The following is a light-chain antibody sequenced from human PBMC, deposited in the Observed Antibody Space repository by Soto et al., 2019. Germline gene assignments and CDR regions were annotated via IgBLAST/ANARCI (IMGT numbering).Light chain of an antibody. V-gene: IGKV3-15*01. CDR1: QSVSSY. Sequence: EIVLTQSPATLSLSPGERATLSCRVSQSVSSYLAWYQQKPGQAPRLLVYRASTRATDIPARFSGSGSGTEFTLTISSLQSEDFAVYYCQQYNNWPPATFGQGTKVDIK. CDR2: RAS. J-gene: IGKJ1*01. CDR3: QQYNNWPPAT.